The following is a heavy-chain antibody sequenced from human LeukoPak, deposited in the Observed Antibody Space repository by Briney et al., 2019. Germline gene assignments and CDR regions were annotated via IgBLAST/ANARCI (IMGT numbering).Heavy chain of an antibody. CDR1: GGSISSGDYY. CDR2: IYYSGST. V-gene: IGHV4-30-4*01. D-gene: IGHD6-6*01. CDR3: ARVDWQLALFDY. J-gene: IGHJ4*02. Sequence: SETLSLTCTVSGGSISSGDYYWSWIRQPPGKGLEWIGYIYYSGSTYYNPSLKSRVTISVDTSKNQFSLKPSSVTAADTAVYYCARVDWQLALFDYWGQGTLVTVSS.